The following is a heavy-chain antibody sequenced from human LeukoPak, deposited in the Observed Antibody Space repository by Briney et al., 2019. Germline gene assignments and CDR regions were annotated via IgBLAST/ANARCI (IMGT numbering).Heavy chain of an antibody. V-gene: IGHV1-18*01. D-gene: IGHD3-3*01. J-gene: IGHJ4*02. CDR3: ARDVDDFWSGYYTVPFDY. CDR2: ISAYNGNT. CDR1: GYTFTSYG. Sequence: ASVKVSCKASGYTFTSYGISWVRQAPGQGLEWMGWISAYNGNTNYAQKLQGRVTMTTDTSTSTAYMELRSLRSVDTAVYYCARDVDDFWSGYYTVPFDYWGQGTLVTVSS.